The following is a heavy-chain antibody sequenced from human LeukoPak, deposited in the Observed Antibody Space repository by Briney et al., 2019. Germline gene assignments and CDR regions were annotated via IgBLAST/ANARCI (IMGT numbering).Heavy chain of an antibody. CDR1: GGTFSSYA. J-gene: IGHJ3*02. D-gene: IGHD5-24*01. CDR2: IIPIFGTA. Sequence: ASVKVSFKASGGTFSSYAISWVRQAPGQGLEWMGGIIPIFGTANYAQKFQGRVTITADESTSTAYMELSSLRSEDTAVYYCARMAGGWALAFDIWGQGTMVTVSS. CDR3: ARMAGGWALAFDI. V-gene: IGHV1-69*01.